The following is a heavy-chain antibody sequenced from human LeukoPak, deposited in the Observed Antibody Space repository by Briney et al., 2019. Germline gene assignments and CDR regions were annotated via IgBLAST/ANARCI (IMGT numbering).Heavy chain of an antibody. CDR3: ARERGSCSSTTCYGS. J-gene: IGHJ5*02. V-gene: IGHV3-48*01. CDR2: ISSSSSSI. CDR1: GFTFSSYS. Sequence: GGSLRLSCAASGFTFSSYSMNWVRQAPGKGLEWVSYISSSSSSIYYADSVKGRFTISRDNAKSSLYLQMNSLRAKDTAVYYCARERGSCSSTTCYGSWGQGTLVTVSS. D-gene: IGHD2-2*01.